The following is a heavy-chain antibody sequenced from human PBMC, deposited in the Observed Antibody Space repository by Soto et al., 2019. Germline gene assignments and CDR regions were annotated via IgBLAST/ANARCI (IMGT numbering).Heavy chain of an antibody. CDR3: ARANTYYDFWSGYSGPDYYYYGMDV. Sequence: SVKVSCKASGGTFSSYAISWVRQAPGQGLEWVGGGIPIFGTANYAQKFQGRVTITADESTSTAYMELSSLRSEDTAVYYCARANTYYDFWSGYSGPDYYYYGMDVWGQGTTVTVSS. V-gene: IGHV1-69*13. CDR2: GIPIFGTA. D-gene: IGHD3-3*01. CDR1: GGTFSSYA. J-gene: IGHJ6*02.